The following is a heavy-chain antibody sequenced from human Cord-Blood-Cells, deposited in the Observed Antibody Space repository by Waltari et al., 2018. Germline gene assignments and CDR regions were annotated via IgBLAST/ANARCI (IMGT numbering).Heavy chain of an antibody. CDR1: CGSVSSGRSY. V-gene: IGHV4-61*01. CDR3: ARATDIVVVPAWGVDAFDI. CDR2: IYYSGST. Sequence: QVQLQESGPGLVKTSETLSLTCTVSCGSVSSGRSYWSWIRQPPAKGLEWIGYIYYSGSTNYNPSLKSRVTISVDTSKHQFSLKLSSVTAADTAVYYCARATDIVVVPAWGVDAFDIWGQGTMVTVSS. J-gene: IGHJ3*02. D-gene: IGHD2-2*01.